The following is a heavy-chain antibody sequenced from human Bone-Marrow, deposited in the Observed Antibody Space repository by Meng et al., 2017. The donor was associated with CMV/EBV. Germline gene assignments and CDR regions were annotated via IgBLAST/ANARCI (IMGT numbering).Heavy chain of an antibody. J-gene: IGHJ4*02. CDR1: EKVSSNNAA. V-gene: IGHV6-1*01. CDR2: TYYRSEWNT. CDR3: ARFNYYDSSGYYSK. Sequence: EKVSSNNAAWSWIRQSQSRGLEWLGRTYYRSEWNTDYAVSVKSRKSINPDTSKNQFSLQLNSVTPEDTAMYCCARFNYYDSSGYYSKWGQGTLVTVSS. D-gene: IGHD3-22*01.